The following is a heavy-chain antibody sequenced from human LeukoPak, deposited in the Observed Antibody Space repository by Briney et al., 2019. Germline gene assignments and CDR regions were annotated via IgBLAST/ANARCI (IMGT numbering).Heavy chain of an antibody. D-gene: IGHD3-9*01. V-gene: IGHV3-21*01. Sequence: PGGSLRLSCAASGFTFSSYSMNWVRQAPGKGLEWVSSISSSSSYIYYADSVKGRFTISRDNAKNSLYLQMNSLRAEDTAVYYCARDAPDLRYFDWSNLHYYYYYYMDVWGKGTTVTISS. J-gene: IGHJ6*03. CDR2: ISSSSSYI. CDR3: ARDAPDLRYFDWSNLHYYYYYYMDV. CDR1: GFTFSSYS.